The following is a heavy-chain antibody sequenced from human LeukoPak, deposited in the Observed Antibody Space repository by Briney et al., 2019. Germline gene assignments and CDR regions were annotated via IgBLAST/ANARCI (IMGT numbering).Heavy chain of an antibody. J-gene: IGHJ3*02. CDR1: GFSLSTSGMC. CDR3: ARMSTFCSGGSCYPSAFDI. V-gene: IGHV2-70*11. Sequence: SGPPLVKRTQTLTLTSTFSGFSLSTSGMCVTWIRQPPGKALEWLARIDWDEDKYYSRSLKTRLTISKDTSENKVVLTLTNMDPVDTATYYCARMSTFCSGGSCYPSAFDIWGQVTEVTDSS. CDR2: IDWDEDK. D-gene: IGHD2-15*01.